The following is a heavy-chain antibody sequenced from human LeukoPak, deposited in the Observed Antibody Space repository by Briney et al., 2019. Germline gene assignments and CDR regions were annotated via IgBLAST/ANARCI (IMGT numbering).Heavy chain of an antibody. CDR3: ARELKQWLVGGDYFDY. CDR2: IYTSGST. CDR1: GGSISSGSYY. J-gene: IGHJ4*02. V-gene: IGHV4-61*02. D-gene: IGHD6-19*01. Sequence: SETLSLTCTVSGGSISSGSYYWSWIRQPAGKGLEWIGRIYTSGSTNYNPSLKSRVTISVDTSKNQFSLKLSSVTAADTAVYYCARELKQWLVGGDYFDYWGQGTLVTVSS.